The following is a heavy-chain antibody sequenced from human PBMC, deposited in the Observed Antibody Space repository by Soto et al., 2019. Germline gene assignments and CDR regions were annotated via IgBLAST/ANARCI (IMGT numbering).Heavy chain of an antibody. D-gene: IGHD3-10*01. Sequence: PGGSLRLSCAASGFTFCSYSMSWVRQAPGKGLEWVSGFRTGGDDGTTYYADSVKGRFTISRDNSKNTLFLQMNSLRAEDTAIYYCAKKVNSGPGSQYFDYWGQGTLVTVSS. CDR1: GFTFCSYS. J-gene: IGHJ4*02. CDR2: FRTGGDDGTT. CDR3: AKKVNSGPGSQYFDY. V-gene: IGHV3-23*01.